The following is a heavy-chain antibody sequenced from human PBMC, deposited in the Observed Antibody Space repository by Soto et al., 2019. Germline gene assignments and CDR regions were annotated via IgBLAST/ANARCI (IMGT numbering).Heavy chain of an antibody. CDR3: AGIEYSSWSTDFDI. V-gene: IGHV3-21*01. CDR1: GFTFSSYL. CDR2: ISSSSNYI. Sequence: LRLSSAASGFTFSSYLRNRVRRSPSNGLEGASSISSSSNYIYYADSVKGRFTISRDNAKNSLYLQMNSLRAEDTAVYYCAGIEYSSWSTDFDIWGQGTMVTVSS. J-gene: IGHJ3*02. D-gene: IGHD6-6*01.